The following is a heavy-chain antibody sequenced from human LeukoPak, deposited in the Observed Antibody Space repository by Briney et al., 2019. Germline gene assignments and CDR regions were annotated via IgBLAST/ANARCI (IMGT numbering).Heavy chain of an antibody. Sequence: GGSLRLSCAASGFTFSSYSMNWVRQAPGKGLEWVSYISSSSSTIYYADSVKGRFTISRDDAKNSLFLQMNSLRAEDTAVYYCATYSSLNRREFQYWGQGTLLTISS. CDR2: ISSSSSTI. D-gene: IGHD3-22*01. J-gene: IGHJ1*01. V-gene: IGHV3-48*04. CDR1: GFTFSSYS. CDR3: ATYSSLNRREFQY.